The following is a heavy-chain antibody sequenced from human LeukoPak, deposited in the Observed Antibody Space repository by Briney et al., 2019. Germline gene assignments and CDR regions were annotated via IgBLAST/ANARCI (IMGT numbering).Heavy chain of an antibody. V-gene: IGHV3-9*01. CDR1: GFTFDDYA. Sequence: GRSLRLSCAASGFTFDDYAMHWVRHAPGKGLEWVSGISWNSGSIGYADSVKGRFTISRDNAKNSLYLQMNSLRAEDTALYYCAKGSGVAVAGLDYWGQGTLVTVSS. CDR3: AKGSGVAVAGLDY. D-gene: IGHD6-19*01. CDR2: ISWNSGSI. J-gene: IGHJ4*02.